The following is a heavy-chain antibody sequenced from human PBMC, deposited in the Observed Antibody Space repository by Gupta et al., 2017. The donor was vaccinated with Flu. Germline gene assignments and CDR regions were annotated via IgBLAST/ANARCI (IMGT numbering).Heavy chain of an antibody. Sequence: FSNYWMRWVGQDAGRGLEWVATIRQAAGEICYGDSVRGRFTISRENAKNSLYLQMNSLGVEDTAVYYCARDNQEVAGQEDIWGQGTLVTVSS. CDR2: IRQAAGEI. V-gene: IGHV3-7*01. D-gene: IGHD6-19*01. J-gene: IGHJ4*03. CDR3: ARDNQEVAGQEDI. CDR1: FSNYW.